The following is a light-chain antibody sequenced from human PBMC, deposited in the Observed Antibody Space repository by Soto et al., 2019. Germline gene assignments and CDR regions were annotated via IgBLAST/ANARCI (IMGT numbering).Light chain of an antibody. CDR1: QSVSSY. CDR3: QQRRNWPPRT. V-gene: IGKV3-11*01. CDR2: DAS. Sequence: EIVLTQSPATLSLSPGERATLSCRASQSVSSYLAWYQQKPGQAPRLLIYDASNRATGIPARFSGSGSGTDFTLTISSLETKDFALYYCQQRRNWPPRTFRQGTKVEIK. J-gene: IGKJ1*01.